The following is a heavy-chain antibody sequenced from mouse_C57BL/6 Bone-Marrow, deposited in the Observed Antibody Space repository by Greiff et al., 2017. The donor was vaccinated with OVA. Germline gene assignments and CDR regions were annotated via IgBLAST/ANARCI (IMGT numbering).Heavy chain of an antibody. CDR1: GYTFTSYW. CDR3: TYYYFDD. J-gene: IGHJ2*01. D-gene: IGHD2-1*01. V-gene: IGHV1-5*01. Sequence: EVQLQQSGTVLARPGASVKMSCKTSGYTFTSYWMHWVKQRPGQGLEWIGAIYPGNSDTSYNQKFKGKAKLTAVTSASTAYMELSSLTNEDSAVYYCTYYYFDDWGKGTTLTVSS. CDR2: IYPGNSDT.